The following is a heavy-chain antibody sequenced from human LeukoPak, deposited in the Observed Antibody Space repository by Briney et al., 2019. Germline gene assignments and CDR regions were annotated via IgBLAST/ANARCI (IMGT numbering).Heavy chain of an antibody. CDR3: ARAAGFYYYYYMDV. D-gene: IGHD2-15*01. Sequence: GASVKVSCKASGYTFTSYDINWVRQATGQGLEWMGWMNPNSGNTGYAQKFQGRVTITRNTSISTAYMELSSLRSEDTAVYYCARAAGFYYYYYMDVWGKGTTVTVSS. CDR1: GYTFTSYD. J-gene: IGHJ6*03. CDR2: MNPNSGNT. V-gene: IGHV1-8*03.